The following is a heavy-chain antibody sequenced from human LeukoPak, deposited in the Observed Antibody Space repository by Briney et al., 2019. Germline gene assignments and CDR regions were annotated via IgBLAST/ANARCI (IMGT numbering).Heavy chain of an antibody. J-gene: IGHJ4*02. Sequence: GASVKISCKASGYTFTSYDINWVRQATGQGLEWMGWMSPNSGNTGYAQKFQGRVTMTRNTSISTAYMELSSLKSEDTAVYYCARAPFYFDSSGWDWGQGTLVTVSS. CDR1: GYTFTSYD. D-gene: IGHD3-22*01. V-gene: IGHV1-8*01. CDR3: ARAPFYFDSSGWD. CDR2: MSPNSGNT.